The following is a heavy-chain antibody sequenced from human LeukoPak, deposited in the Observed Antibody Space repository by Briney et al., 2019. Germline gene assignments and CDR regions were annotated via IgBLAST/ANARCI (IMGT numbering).Heavy chain of an antibody. D-gene: IGHD3-3*01. J-gene: IGHJ6*02. V-gene: IGHV1-69*13. Sequence: AAVKVSCKASGGTFSSYAISWVRQAPGQGLEWMGGIIPIFGTANYAQKFQGRVTITADESTSTAYMELSSLRSEDTAVYYCAREVVTRGVYYYYGMDVWGQGTTVTVFS. CDR2: IIPIFGTA. CDR1: GGTFSSYA. CDR3: AREVVTRGVYYYYGMDV.